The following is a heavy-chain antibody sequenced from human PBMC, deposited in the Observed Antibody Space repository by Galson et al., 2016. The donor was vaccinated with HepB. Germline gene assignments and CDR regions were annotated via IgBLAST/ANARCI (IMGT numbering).Heavy chain of an antibody. CDR1: GFTFENYP. CDR2: VWHDGSKQ. V-gene: IGHV3-33*01. J-gene: IGHJ4*02. Sequence: SLRLSCAGSGFTFENYPLHWVRQAPGKGLEWIAIVWHDGSKQYYADSVKGRFNISRDNSQNMMYLQMNSLRVEDTAVYYCVRGDKVARSLFLYWGQGTLGTVSS. D-gene: IGHD5-12*01. CDR3: VRGDKVARSLFLY.